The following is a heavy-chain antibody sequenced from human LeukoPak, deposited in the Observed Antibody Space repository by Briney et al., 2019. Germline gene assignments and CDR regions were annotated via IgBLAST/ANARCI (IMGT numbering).Heavy chain of an antibody. V-gene: IGHV3-48*03. J-gene: IGHJ4*02. CDR3: ASHLRGGGYSYGFKPTGSAGGN. CDR1: GFTFSSYE. Sequence: PGGSLRLSCAASGFTFSSYEMNWVRQAPGKGLEWVSYISSSGSTIYYADSVKGRFTISRDNAKNSLYLQMNSLRAEDTAVYYCASHLRGGGYSYGFKPTGSAGGNWGQGTLVTVSS. D-gene: IGHD5-18*01. CDR2: ISSSGSTI.